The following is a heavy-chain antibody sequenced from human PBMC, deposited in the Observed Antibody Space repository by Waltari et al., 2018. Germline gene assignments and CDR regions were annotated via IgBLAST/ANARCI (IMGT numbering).Heavy chain of an antibody. J-gene: IGHJ4*02. Sequence: HLVESGGGLIQPGGSLRLSCAASGFTVTNYYMSWVRQAPGRGLECASRIYSALTTYFAASVKGRFTISRDTFRNTLYLQRDNLRPDDTAVYYCARGNTASLDYWGQGTLVTVSS. CDR3: ARGNTASLDY. CDR1: GFTVTNYY. D-gene: IGHD2-21*02. V-gene: IGHV3-53*01. CDR2: IYSALTT.